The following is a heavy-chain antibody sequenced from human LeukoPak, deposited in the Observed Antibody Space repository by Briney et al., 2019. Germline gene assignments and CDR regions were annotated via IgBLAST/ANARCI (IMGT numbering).Heavy chain of an antibody. D-gene: IGHD6-19*01. J-gene: IGHJ4*02. CDR2: INPNSGGT. Sequence: APGKVSCKASGDTFNGYYKHWVRQAPGQGLEWMGWINPNSGGTNYAQKFQGRVTMTRDTSISTAYMERSRLRSDDTAMYYCARSSGWKYTIDYWGQGTLATVSS. CDR3: ARSSGWKYTIDY. V-gene: IGHV1-2*02. CDR1: GDTFNGYY.